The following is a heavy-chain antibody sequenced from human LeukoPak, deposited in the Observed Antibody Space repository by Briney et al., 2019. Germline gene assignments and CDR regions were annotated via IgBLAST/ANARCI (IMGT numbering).Heavy chain of an antibody. J-gene: IGHJ3*02. CDR3: AKKTNYDILTGFFEAFDI. Sequence: RGGSLRLSCAASGFTFSSYAMSWVRQAPGKGLEWVSAISGSGGSTYHADSVKGRFTISRDNSMNTLYLQMNSLRAEDTAVYYCAKKTNYDILTGFFEAFDIWGQGTMVSVSS. CDR2: ISGSGGST. CDR1: GFTFSSYA. V-gene: IGHV3-23*01. D-gene: IGHD3-9*01.